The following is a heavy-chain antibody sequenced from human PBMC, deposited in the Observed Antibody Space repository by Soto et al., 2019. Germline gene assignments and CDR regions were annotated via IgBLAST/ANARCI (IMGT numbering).Heavy chain of an antibody. J-gene: IGHJ6*03. D-gene: IGHD3-3*01. Sequence: QVQLQQWGAGLLKPSETLSLTCAVYGGSFSGYYWSWIRQPPGKGLEWIGEINHSGSTNYNPSLKSRVTISVDTSKNKFSLKLSSVNAADTAVYYCARASGVDFWSGYPGRYYYYMDVWGKGTTVTVSS. CDR1: GGSFSGYY. V-gene: IGHV4-34*01. CDR3: ARASGVDFWSGYPGRYYYYMDV. CDR2: INHSGST.